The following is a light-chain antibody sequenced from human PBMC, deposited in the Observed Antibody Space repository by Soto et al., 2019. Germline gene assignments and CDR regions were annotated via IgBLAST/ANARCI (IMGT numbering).Light chain of an antibody. V-gene: IGLV4-69*01. J-gene: IGLJ7*01. Sequence: QSVLTQSPSASASLGASVKLTCTLSSGHSSYAIAWHQQQPEKGPRYLMKLNSDGSHSKGDGIPDRFSGSSSGAERYHTISSLQSEDEADYYCQTWGTGIAVFGGGTQLTVL. CDR3: QTWGTGIAV. CDR2: LNSDGSH. CDR1: SGHSSYA.